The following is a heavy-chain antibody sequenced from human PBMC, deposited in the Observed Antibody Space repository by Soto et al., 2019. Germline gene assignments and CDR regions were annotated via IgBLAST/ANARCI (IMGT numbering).Heavy chain of an antibody. CDR3: AKKVNSGSGSQYFDY. J-gene: IGHJ4*02. CDR1: GFTFSSYS. V-gene: IGHV3-23*01. CDR2: FRAGGDDGTT. Sequence: GGSLRLSCVASGFTFSSYSRSWVRQAPGKGLECVSGFRAGGDDGTTYYADSVKGRFTISRDNSKNTLFLQMNSLRAEDTAIYYCAKKVNSGSGSQYFDYFGQGTLVTVYS. D-gene: IGHD3-10*01.